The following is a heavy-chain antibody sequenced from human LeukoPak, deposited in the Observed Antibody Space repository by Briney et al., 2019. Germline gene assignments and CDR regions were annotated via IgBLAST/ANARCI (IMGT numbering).Heavy chain of an antibody. V-gene: IGHV4-59*01. D-gene: IGHD4-17*01. CDR3: ARGMTTVTTSLGY. CDR2: IYYSGST. Sequence: PPETLSLTCTVSGGSISSYYWSWIRQPPGKGLEWIGYIYYSGSTNYNPSLKSRVTISVDTSKNQFSLKLSSVTAADTAVYYCARGMTTVTTSLGYWGQGTLVTVSS. J-gene: IGHJ4*02. CDR1: GGSISSYY.